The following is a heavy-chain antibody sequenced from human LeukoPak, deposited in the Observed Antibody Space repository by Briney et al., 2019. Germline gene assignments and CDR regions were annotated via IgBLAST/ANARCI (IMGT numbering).Heavy chain of an antibody. CDR2: IIPIFGTA. Sequence: SVKASCKAYGGTFSSYAISWVRQAPGQGLEWMGGIIPIFGTANYAQKFQGRVTITADESTSTAYMELSSLRSEDTAVYYCARVPDFWSGYYTGTDYWGQGTLVTVSS. V-gene: IGHV1-69*13. CDR1: GGTFSSYA. CDR3: ARVPDFWSGYYTGTDY. J-gene: IGHJ4*02. D-gene: IGHD3-3*01.